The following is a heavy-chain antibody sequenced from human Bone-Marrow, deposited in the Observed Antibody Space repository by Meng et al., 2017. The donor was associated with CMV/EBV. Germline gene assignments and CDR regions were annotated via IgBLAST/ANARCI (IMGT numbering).Heavy chain of an antibody. CDR1: GGSFSGYY. Sequence: QVQLQEWGAGLLKPSETLSLTCAVYGGSFSGYYWSWIRQPPGKGLEWIGEINHSGSTNYSPSLKSRVTISVDTSKNQFSLKLSSVTAADTAVYYCARAQAVAGRFCVYWGQGTLVTVSS. CDR2: INHSGST. CDR3: ARAQAVAGRFCVY. V-gene: IGHV4-34*01. J-gene: IGHJ4*02. D-gene: IGHD6-19*01.